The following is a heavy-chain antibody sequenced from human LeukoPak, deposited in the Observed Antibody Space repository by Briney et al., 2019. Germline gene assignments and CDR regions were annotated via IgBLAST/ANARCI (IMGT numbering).Heavy chain of an antibody. CDR3: ARGVSSGGY. D-gene: IGHD6-19*01. CDR1: GGTFSIYA. V-gene: IGHV1-69*13. Sequence: GASVTVSCTASGGTFSIYAISWVRQAPGQGLEWMGGIIPIFGTANYAQKFQGRVTITADESTSTAYMELSSLRSEDTAVYYCARGVSSGGYWGQGTLVTVSS. J-gene: IGHJ4*02. CDR2: IIPIFGTA.